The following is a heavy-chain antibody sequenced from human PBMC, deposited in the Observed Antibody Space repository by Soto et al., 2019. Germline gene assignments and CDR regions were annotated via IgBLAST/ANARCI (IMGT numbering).Heavy chain of an antibody. Sequence: QVQLVQSGAEVKKPGSSVKVSCKASGGTFSSYAISWVRQAPGQGLEWMGGIIPIFGTANYAQKFQGRVTITADESTSTAYLELRSLRSEDTAVYYCARGNSYSSSWYGWLDVWGQGTTVTVSS. J-gene: IGHJ6*02. CDR2: IIPIFGTA. V-gene: IGHV1-69*12. D-gene: IGHD6-13*01. CDR3: ARGNSYSSSWYGWLDV. CDR1: GGTFSSYA.